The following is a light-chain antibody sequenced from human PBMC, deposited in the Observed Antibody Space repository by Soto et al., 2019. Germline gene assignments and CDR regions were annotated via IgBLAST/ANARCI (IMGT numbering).Light chain of an antibody. J-gene: IGLJ2*01. CDR2: GNS. V-gene: IGLV1-40*01. CDR1: SSNIGAGYD. Sequence: QSVLTQPPSVSGAPGQRVTISCTGSSSNIGAGYDVHWYQQLPGTAPKLLIYGNSNRPSGVPDRCSGSKSGTSAPLAITGLQSEDEADYYCQSYDSSLSVVFGGGTKLTVL. CDR3: QSYDSSLSVV.